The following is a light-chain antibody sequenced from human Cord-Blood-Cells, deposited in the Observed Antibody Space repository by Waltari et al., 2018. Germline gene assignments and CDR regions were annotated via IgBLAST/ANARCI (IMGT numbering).Light chain of an antibody. CDR1: QSVSSY. CDR3: QQRSNRPWT. J-gene: IGKJ1*01. Sequence: EIVLTQSPATLSLSPGERATLSCRASQSVSSYLAWYQQKPGQAPRLLIYDASNRAAGIPARVSGSGSGTDFTLTISSLEPEDFAVYYCQQRSNRPWTFGQGTKVEIK. CDR2: DAS. V-gene: IGKV3-11*01.